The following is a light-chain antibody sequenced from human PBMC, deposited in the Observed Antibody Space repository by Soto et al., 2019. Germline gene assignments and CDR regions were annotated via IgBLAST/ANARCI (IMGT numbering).Light chain of an antibody. CDR1: SSDVGGYNY. Sequence: QSVLTQPASVSGSPGQSITISCTGTSSDVGGYNYVSWYQQHPGKAPQLMIYEVSDRPSGVSNRFSGSKSGNTASLTISGLQAEDEADYYCSSYTSSSTLASVFGTGTKVTV. J-gene: IGLJ1*01. CDR2: EVS. V-gene: IGLV2-14*01. CDR3: SSYTSSSTLASV.